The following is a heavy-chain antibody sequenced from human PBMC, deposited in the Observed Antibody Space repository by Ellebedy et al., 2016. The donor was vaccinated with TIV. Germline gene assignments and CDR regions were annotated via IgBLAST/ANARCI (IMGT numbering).Heavy chain of an antibody. Sequence: GESLKISCAVSGFTFSSYGMHWVRQAPGKGLEWVALIWYDGGNKYYADSVKGRFTISRDNSKNTLYLQMNSLRAEDTAVYYCARDPREWLVRGYFDCWGQGTLVTVSS. V-gene: IGHV3-33*01. J-gene: IGHJ4*02. CDR3: ARDPREWLVRGYFDC. CDR2: IWYDGGNK. D-gene: IGHD6-19*01. CDR1: GFTFSSYG.